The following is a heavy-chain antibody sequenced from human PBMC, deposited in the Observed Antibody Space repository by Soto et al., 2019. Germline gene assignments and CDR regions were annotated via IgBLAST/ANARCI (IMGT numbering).Heavy chain of an antibody. CDR3: ARSHVDTATEFEY. CDR2: IYYSGST. J-gene: IGHJ4*02. Sequence: SQTLSLTCTVSVGSISSYYWSWIRQPPGKGLEWIGYIYYSGSTNYNPSLKSRVTISVDTSKNQFSLKLSSVTAADTAVYYCARSHVDTATEFEYWGQGTMVTVSS. D-gene: IGHD5-18*01. CDR1: VGSISSYY. V-gene: IGHV4-59*01.